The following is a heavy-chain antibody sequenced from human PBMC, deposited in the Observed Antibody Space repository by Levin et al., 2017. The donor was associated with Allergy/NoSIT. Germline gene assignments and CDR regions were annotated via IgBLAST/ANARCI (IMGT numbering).Heavy chain of an antibody. D-gene: IGHD2/OR15-2a*01. V-gene: IGHV3-7*01. CDR2: IKQDETEK. CDR1: GFTFSNYW. J-gene: IGHJ4*02. CDR3: ARHFYEDY. Sequence: GGSLRLSCAASGFTFSNYWMTWVRQAPGKGLEWVANIKQDETEKYYLGSVRGRFTISRDNTKNSLYLQMNSLRAEDTAVYFCARHFYEDYWGQGTLVTVSS.